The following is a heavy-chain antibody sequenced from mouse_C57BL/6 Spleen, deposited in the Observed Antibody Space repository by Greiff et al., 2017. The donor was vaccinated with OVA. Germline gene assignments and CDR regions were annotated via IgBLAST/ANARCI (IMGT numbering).Heavy chain of an antibody. J-gene: IGHJ4*01. CDR2: ISNGGGST. V-gene: IGHV5-12*01. D-gene: IGHD2-1*01. Sequence: EVMLVESGGGLVQPGGSLKLSCAASGFTFSDYYMYWVRQTPEKRLEWVAYISNGGGSTYYPDTVKGRFTISRDNAKNTLYLQMSRLKSEDTAMYYCARNYYGNYDYAMDYWGQGTSVTVSS. CDR1: GFTFSDYY. CDR3: ARNYYGNYDYAMDY.